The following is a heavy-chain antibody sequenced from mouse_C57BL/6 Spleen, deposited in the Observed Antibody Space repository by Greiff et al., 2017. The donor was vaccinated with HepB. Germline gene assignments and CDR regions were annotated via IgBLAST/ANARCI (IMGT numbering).Heavy chain of an antibody. J-gene: IGHJ4*01. CDR2: IYPGDGDT. Sequence: VKLMESGPELVKPGASVKISCKASGYAFSSSWMNWVKQRPGKGLEGIGRIYPGDGDTNYNGKFKGKATLTADKSSSTAYMQLSSLTSEDSAVYFCARSRPDEGYAMDYWGQGTSVTVSS. V-gene: IGHV1-82*01. CDR3: ARSRPDEGYAMDY. CDR1: GYAFSSSW.